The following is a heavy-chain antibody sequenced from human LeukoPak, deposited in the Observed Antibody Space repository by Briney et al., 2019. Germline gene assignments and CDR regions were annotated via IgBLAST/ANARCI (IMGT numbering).Heavy chain of an antibody. V-gene: IGHV3-30*19. Sequence: PGGSLRLSCAASGFTFSSYGMHWVRQAPGKGLEWVAVIWYDGSNKYYADSVKGRFTISRDNSRSTLFLQMNSLRAEDTAVYYCARSRGATGFYWVDYWGQGTLVTVSS. D-gene: IGHD3-22*01. J-gene: IGHJ4*02. CDR3: ARSRGATGFYWVDY. CDR1: GFTFSSYG. CDR2: IWYDGSNK.